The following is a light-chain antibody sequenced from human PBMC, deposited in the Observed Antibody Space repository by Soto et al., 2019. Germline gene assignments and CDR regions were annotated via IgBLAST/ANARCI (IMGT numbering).Light chain of an antibody. CDR3: QQYNTWPPYI. J-gene: IGKJ2*01. CDR1: QSVSSN. V-gene: IGKV3-15*01. Sequence: EIVMTQSPATLSVSPGERATLSCRASQSVSSNLAWYQQKPGQAPRLLIYGASTRATGIPARFSGSGSGTAYTLTISSLRSEDFAVYYCQQYNTWPPYICGQGTKLEIK. CDR2: GAS.